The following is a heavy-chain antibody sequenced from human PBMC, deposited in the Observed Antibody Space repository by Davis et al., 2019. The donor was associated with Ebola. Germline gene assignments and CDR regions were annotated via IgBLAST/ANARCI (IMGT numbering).Heavy chain of an antibody. J-gene: IGHJ4*02. CDR2: IRSKAYGGTT. CDR1: GFTFGDYA. V-gene: IGHV3-49*03. CDR3: TRGATHQETDY. D-gene: IGHD2-2*01. Sequence: GESLKISCTASGFTFGDYAMSWFRQAPGKGLEWVGFIRSKAYGGTTEYAASVKGRFTISRDDSKSIAYLQMNSLKTEDTAVYYCTRGATHQETDYWGQGTLVTVSS.